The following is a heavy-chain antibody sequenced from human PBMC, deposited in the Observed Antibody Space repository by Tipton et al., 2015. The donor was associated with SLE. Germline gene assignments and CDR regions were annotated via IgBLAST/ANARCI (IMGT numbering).Heavy chain of an antibody. CDR1: GFTFSSYW. J-gene: IGHJ4*02. CDR3: ARGGRDGYTAGY. CDR2: ISSSGSTI. D-gene: IGHD5-24*01. V-gene: IGHV3-48*04. Sequence: SLRLSCAASGFTFSSYWMSWVRQAPGKGLEWVSYISSSGSTIYYADSVKGRFTISRDNAKNSLYLQMNSLRAEDTAVYYCARGGRDGYTAGYWGQGTLVTVSS.